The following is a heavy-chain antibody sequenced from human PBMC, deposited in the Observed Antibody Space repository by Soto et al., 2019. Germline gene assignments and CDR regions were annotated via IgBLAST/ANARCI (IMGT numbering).Heavy chain of an antibody. CDR1: GFTFSSYS. V-gene: IGHV3-48*01. CDR3: ARDRERTYYYGSGSPNAFDI. D-gene: IGHD3-10*01. Sequence: GSLRLSCAASGFTFSSYSMNWVRQAPGKGLEWVSYISSSSSTIYYADSVKGRFTISRDNAKNSLYLQMNSLRAEDTAVYYCARDRERTYYYGSGSPNAFDIWGQGTMVTVSS. CDR2: ISSSSSTI. J-gene: IGHJ3*02.